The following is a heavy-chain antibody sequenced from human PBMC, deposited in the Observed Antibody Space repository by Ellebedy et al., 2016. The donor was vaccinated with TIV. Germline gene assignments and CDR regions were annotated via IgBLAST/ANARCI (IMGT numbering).Heavy chain of an antibody. CDR1: GGSISSTNW. CDR2: IFHSGTT. V-gene: IGHV4-4*02. D-gene: IGHD6-19*01. Sequence: MPGGSLRLSCAVSGGSISSTNWWSWVRQAPGKGLEWIGEIFHSGTTNYNPSRKSRVTISVDKSKNQFSLKLPSVTAADTAVYYCASSGWPGHWGQGTLVTFSS. CDR3: ASSGWPGH. J-gene: IGHJ4*02.